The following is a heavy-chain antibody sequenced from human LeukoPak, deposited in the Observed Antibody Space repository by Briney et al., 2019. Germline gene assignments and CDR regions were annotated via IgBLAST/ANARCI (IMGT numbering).Heavy chain of an antibody. CDR1: GYTFTGYY. CDR2: INPNSGDT. D-gene: IGHD2-15*01. J-gene: IGHJ4*02. V-gene: IGHV1-2*02. Sequence: ASVTVSCKTSGYTFTGYYIHWVRQAPGQGLEWMGWINPNSGDTNYAQNFQGRVTMTRDTSISTAYMELSRLRSDDTAVYFCARGVGDYWGQGTLVTVSS. CDR3: ARGVGDY.